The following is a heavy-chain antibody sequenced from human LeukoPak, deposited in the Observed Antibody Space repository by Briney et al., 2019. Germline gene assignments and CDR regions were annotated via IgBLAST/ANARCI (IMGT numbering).Heavy chain of an antibody. Sequence: GGSLRLSCAASGFTFSSYAMSWVRQAPGKGLEWVSAISGSGGSTYYADSVRGRFTISRDNSKNTLYLQMNSLRAEDTAVYYCARDLDDARRFDYWGQGTLVTVSS. CDR3: ARDLDDARRFDY. CDR2: ISGSGGST. CDR1: GFTFSSYA. D-gene: IGHD2-8*01. J-gene: IGHJ4*02. V-gene: IGHV3-23*01.